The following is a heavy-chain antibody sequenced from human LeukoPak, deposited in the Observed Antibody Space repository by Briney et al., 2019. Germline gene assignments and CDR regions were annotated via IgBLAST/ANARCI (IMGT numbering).Heavy chain of an antibody. Sequence: LSGGSLRLSCVASGFTFGKYWMSWVRQAPGKGLEWVAGMSFDGSQYYVESVKGRFTISRDNSGNTVYLHMTSLRPEDTAVYFCAREGHTSGFCGAFDIWGQGTTVTISS. CDR3: AREGHTSGFCGAFDI. CDR2: MSFDGSQ. V-gene: IGHV3-30*03. D-gene: IGHD5-12*01. J-gene: IGHJ3*02. CDR1: GFTFGKYW.